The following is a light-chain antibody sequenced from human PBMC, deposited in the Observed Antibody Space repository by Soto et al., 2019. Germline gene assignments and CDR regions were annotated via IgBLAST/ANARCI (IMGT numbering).Light chain of an antibody. CDR1: QSINFY. CDR2: AAS. J-gene: IGKJ1*01. CDR3: QQSYSNLMWT. V-gene: IGKV1-39*01. Sequence: DIQMTQSPSSLSASVGDRVTITCRASQSINFYLNWYQQKPGKAPKLLISAASSLQSGVPSRFSVSGSRTDFTLTISSLQPEDFATYYCQQSYSNLMWTVGQGTKVDSK.